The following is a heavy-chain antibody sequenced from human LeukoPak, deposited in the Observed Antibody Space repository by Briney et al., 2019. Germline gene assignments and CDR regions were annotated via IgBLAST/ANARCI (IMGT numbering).Heavy chain of an antibody. CDR1: GGSFSGYF. Sequence: SETLSLTCNVSGGSFSGYFWSWIRQPAGKGLEWIGRIYTSGSTNYNPSLKSRVIMSVDTSKNQFSLNPSSVTAADTAVYYCATVGGMVRGANIDLMDVWGQGTTVTVSS. CDR3: ATVGGMVRGANIDLMDV. V-gene: IGHV4-4*07. J-gene: IGHJ6*02. D-gene: IGHD3-10*01. CDR2: IYTSGST.